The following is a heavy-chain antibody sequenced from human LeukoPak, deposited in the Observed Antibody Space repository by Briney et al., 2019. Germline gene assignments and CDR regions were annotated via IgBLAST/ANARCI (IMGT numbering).Heavy chain of an antibody. V-gene: IGHV4-30-2*01. J-gene: IGHJ3*01. CDR1: GGSVNTGGFS. D-gene: IGHD6-25*01. CDR2: VYRSGST. Sequence: SETLSLTCAVSGGSVNTGGFSWSWICQPPGQGLEWIGYVYRSGSTFYNPSLHSRVVMSLDKSNNRFSLQLHSVTAADTAMYFCARNVGLAAATAAGAFDVWGQGTMVTVSS. CDR3: ARNVGLAAATAAGAFDV.